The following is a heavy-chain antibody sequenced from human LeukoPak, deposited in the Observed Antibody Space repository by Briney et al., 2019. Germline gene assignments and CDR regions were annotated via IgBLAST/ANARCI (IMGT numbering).Heavy chain of an antibody. CDR1: GYTFTSYG. J-gene: IGHJ5*02. Sequence: GASVKVSCKASGYTFTSYGISWVRQAPGQGLEWMGWISAYNGNTNYAQKLQGRVTMTTDTSTSTAYMGLRSLRSDDTAVYYCARATVVPAAMRGLNWFDPWGQGTLVTVSS. V-gene: IGHV1-18*01. D-gene: IGHD2-2*01. CDR3: ARATVVPAAMRGLNWFDP. CDR2: ISAYNGNT.